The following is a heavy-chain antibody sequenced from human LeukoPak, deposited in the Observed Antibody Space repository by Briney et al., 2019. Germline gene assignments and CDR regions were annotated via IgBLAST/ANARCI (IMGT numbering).Heavy chain of an antibody. V-gene: IGHV3-7*01. Sequence: GGSLRLSCAASGFTFSTYWMAWVRQAPGKGLEWVANIKGDESARHQADSVKGRFTISRDNAQNSVYLQMSSLRGEDAAVYYCARDVVGSLDYWGQGTLVTVSS. CDR3: ARDVVGSLDY. CDR1: GFTFSTYW. CDR2: IKGDESAR. J-gene: IGHJ4*02. D-gene: IGHD1-26*01.